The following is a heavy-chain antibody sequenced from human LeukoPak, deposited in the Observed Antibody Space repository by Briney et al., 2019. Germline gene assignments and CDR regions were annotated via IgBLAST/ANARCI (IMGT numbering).Heavy chain of an antibody. CDR1: GYTFTSYG. V-gene: IGHV1-18*01. J-gene: IGHJ4*02. CDR2: VSAYNGNT. D-gene: IGHD4-17*01. Sequence: ASMKVSCKASGYTFTSYGISWVRQAPGQGLEWMGWVSAYNGNTNYAQKFQGRVTITADESTSTAYMELSSLRSEDTAVYYCARVFTTVTTRDYWGQGTLVTVSS. CDR3: ARVFTTVTTRDY.